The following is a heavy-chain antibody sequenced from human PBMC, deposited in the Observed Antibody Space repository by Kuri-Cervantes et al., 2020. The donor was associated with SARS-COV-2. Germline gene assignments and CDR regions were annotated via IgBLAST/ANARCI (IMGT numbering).Heavy chain of an antibody. V-gene: IGHV2-70*12. Sequence: SGPTLVKPTQTLTLTCTFSGFSLNTSEMCVTWIRQPPGKALEWHALVDWEDDKYYSTSLKSRLTISKDTSKNQVVLTMTNMDPVDTATYYCAHSARGYFDYWGQGTLVTVSS. J-gene: IGHJ4*02. D-gene: IGHD3-16*01. CDR1: GFSLNTSEMC. CDR3: AHSARGYFDY. CDR2: VDWEDDK.